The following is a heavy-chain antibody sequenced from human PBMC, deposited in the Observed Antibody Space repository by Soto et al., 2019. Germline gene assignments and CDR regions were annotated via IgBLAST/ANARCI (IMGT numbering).Heavy chain of an antibody. CDR3: ARRGLGSSWKSQGYYYYYMDV. CDR2: ISAYNGNT. J-gene: IGHJ6*03. V-gene: IGHV1-18*01. CDR1: GYTFTSYG. Sequence: GASVKVSCKASGYTFTSYGISWVRQAPGQGLEWMGWISAYNGNTNYAQKLQGRVTMTTDTSTSTAYMELRSLRSDDTAVYYCARRGLGSSWKSQGYYYYYMDVWGKGTTVTVSS. D-gene: IGHD6-13*01.